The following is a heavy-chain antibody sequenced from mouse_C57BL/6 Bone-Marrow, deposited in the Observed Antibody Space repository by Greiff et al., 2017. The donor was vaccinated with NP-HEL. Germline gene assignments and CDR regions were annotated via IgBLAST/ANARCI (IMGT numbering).Heavy chain of an antibody. CDR1: GYSFTDYN. CDR2: INPNYGTT. CDR3: ARALYYDYEAWFAY. Sequence: VQLQQSGPELVKPGASVKISCKASGYSFTDYNMNWVKQSNGKSLEWIGVINPNYGTTSYNQKFKGNATLTVDQSSSTAYMQLNSLTSEDSAVYYCARALYYDYEAWFAYWGQGTLVTVSA. V-gene: IGHV1-39*01. J-gene: IGHJ3*01. D-gene: IGHD2-4*01.